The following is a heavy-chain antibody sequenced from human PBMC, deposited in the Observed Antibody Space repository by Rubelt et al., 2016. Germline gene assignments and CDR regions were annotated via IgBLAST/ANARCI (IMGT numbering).Heavy chain of an antibody. CDR1: GGSISSSSYY. D-gene: IGHD3-16*02. CDR3: ARHPAFGGVIVFYYFDY. Sequence: QLQLQESGPGLVKPSETLSLTCTVSGGSISSSSYYWGWIRQPPGKGLEWIGSIYCSGSTYYNPSLKGRVTISVDTSKNQFSLKLSSVTAADTAVYYCARHPAFGGVIVFYYFDYWGQGTLVTVSS. CDR2: IYCSGST. V-gene: IGHV4-39*01. J-gene: IGHJ4*02.